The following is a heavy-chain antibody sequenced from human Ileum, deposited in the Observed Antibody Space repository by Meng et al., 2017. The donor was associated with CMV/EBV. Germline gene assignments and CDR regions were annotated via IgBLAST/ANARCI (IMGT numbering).Heavy chain of an antibody. J-gene: IGHJ4*02. V-gene: IGHV1-2*02. CDR1: GYTFTCYY. CDR3: ARGPLLRYFDWFLDY. CDR2: INPNSGGT. Sequence: QGDLGKSGAEVKKPGASVKVSCKTSGYTFTCYYMHWVRQAPGQGLEWMGWINPNSGGTKYEQKFQGRVTVTRDTSTSTAYMELSRLRSDDTAVYYCARGPLLRYFDWFLDYWGQGTLVTVSS. D-gene: IGHD3-9*01.